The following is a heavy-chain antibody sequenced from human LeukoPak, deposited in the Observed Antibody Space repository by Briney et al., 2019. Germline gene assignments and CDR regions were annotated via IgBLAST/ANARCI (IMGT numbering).Heavy chain of an antibody. D-gene: IGHD2-2*01. CDR3: AKPMRRNCSSTSCYPYYFDY. J-gene: IGHJ4*02. CDR1: GFTFSSYG. V-gene: IGHV3-33*06. CDR2: IWYDGSNK. Sequence: GGSLRLSCAASGFTFSSYGMHWVRQAPGKGLEWVAVIWYDGSNKYYADSVKGRFTISRDNSKNTLYLQMNSLRAEDTAVYYCAKPMRRNCSSTSCYPYYFDYCGQGTLVTVSS.